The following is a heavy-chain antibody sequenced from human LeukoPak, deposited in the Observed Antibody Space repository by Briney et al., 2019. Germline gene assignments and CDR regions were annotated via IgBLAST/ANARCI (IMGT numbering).Heavy chain of an antibody. CDR2: IYTSGST. V-gene: IGHV4-4*07. CDR1: GGSISSYY. D-gene: IGHD1-26*01. J-gene: IGHJ6*04. CDR3: ATTLSGIYYGMDV. Sequence: SETLSLTCTVSGGSISSYYWSWIRQPAGKGLEWIGRIYTSGSTNYNPSLKSRVTISVDKSKNQFSLKLSSVTAADTAVYYCATTLSGIYYGMDVWGKGTTVTVSS.